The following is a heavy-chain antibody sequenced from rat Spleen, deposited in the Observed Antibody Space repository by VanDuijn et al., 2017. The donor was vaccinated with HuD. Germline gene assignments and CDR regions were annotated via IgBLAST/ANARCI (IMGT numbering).Heavy chain of an antibody. D-gene: IGHD1-10*01. J-gene: IGHJ3*01. CDR3: TQQLGDWFAY. CDR1: GFTFSNYY. Sequence: EVQLVESGGGLVQPGRSLKLSCAASGFTFSNYYMAWVRQAPTKGLEWVAYISTGGGNTYYRDSVRGRFTISRDNAKSALYLQMDSLRSEDTATYYCTQQLGDWFAYWGQGTLVTVSS. CDR2: ISTGGGNT. V-gene: IGHV5-27*01.